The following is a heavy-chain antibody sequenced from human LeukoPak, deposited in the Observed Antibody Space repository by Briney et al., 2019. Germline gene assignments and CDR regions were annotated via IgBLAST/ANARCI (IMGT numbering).Heavy chain of an antibody. Sequence: ASVKVSCKASGYTFTSYDINWVRQAPGQGLEWMGWINPNSGGTNYAQKFQGRVTMTRDTSISTAYKELSRLRSDDTAVYYCASGPPPHYYGSGYFDYWGQGTLVTVSS. CDR1: GYTFTSYD. CDR2: INPNSGGT. J-gene: IGHJ4*02. V-gene: IGHV1-2*02. CDR3: ASGPPPHYYGSGYFDY. D-gene: IGHD3-10*01.